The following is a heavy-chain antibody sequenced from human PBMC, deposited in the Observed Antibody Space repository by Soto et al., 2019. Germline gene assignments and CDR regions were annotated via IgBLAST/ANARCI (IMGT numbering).Heavy chain of an antibody. D-gene: IGHD3-3*01. V-gene: IGHV4-59*01. CDR1: GGSIGDYY. J-gene: IGHJ5*02. CDR2: IYYSGST. CDR3: AREGLDYDFWSGYYTGTWFDP. Sequence: PSETLSLTCTVSGGSIGDYYWSWIRQPPGKGLEWIGYIYYSGSTNYNPSLKSRVTISVDTSKNQFSLKLSSVTAADTAVYYCAREGLDYDFWSGYYTGTWFDPWGQGTLVTVPS.